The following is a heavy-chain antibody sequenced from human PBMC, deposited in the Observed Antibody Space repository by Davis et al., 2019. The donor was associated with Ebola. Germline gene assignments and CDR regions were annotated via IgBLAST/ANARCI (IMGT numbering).Heavy chain of an antibody. D-gene: IGHD5-12*01. CDR3: ARGSGYNLPLVF. V-gene: IGHV3-7*03. J-gene: IGHJ4*02. Sequence: GESLKISCAVSGFTFGNYLMSWVRQAPGKGLEGVARINQDGSEKYYVDSVKGRFTISRDNAKNSLYLQMNSLRAEDTAVYYCARGSGYNLPLVFWGQGTLVTVSS. CDR2: INQDGSEK. CDR1: GFTFGNYL.